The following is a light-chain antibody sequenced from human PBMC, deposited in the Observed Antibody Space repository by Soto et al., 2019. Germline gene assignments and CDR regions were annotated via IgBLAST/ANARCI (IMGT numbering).Light chain of an antibody. CDR1: SSDVGGYNY. J-gene: IGLJ1*01. CDR2: EVT. V-gene: IGLV2-8*01. Sequence: QSVLTQPASASGSPGQSVTISCPGTSSDVGGYNYVSWYQQHPGKAPKLMIYEVTKRPSGVPDRFSGSKSGNTASLTVSGLQAEDEADYYCSSYVGGNNYVFGTGTKVTVL. CDR3: SSYVGGNNYV.